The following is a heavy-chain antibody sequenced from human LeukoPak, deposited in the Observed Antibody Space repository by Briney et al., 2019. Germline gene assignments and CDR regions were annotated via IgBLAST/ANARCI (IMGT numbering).Heavy chain of an antibody. J-gene: IGHJ3*02. CDR1: GFTFSSYW. V-gene: IGHV3-74*01. Sequence: GGSLRLSCAASGFTFSSYWMHWVRQAPGKGLVWGSRINSDGSSTSYADFVKGRFTISRDNAKNTLYLQMDSLRAEDTAVYYCAGAYCGGDCYSPFDAFDIWGQGTMVTVSS. CDR2: INSDGSST. D-gene: IGHD2-21*02. CDR3: AGAYCGGDCYSPFDAFDI.